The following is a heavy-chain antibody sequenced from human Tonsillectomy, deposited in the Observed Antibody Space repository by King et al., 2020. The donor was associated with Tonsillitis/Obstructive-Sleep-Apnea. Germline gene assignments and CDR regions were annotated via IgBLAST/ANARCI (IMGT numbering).Heavy chain of an antibody. D-gene: IGHD2-2*01. CDR1: GFTFSSYW. CDR3: AREMVVPAAGFDY. CDR2: IKQDGSEK. J-gene: IGHJ4*02. Sequence: VQLVESGGGLVQPEGSLRLSCAASGFTFSSYWMSWVRQAPGKGLEWVANIKQDGSEKYYVDSVKGRFTISRDNAKNSLYLQMNSLRAEDTAVYYCAREMVVPAAGFDYWGQGTLVTVSS. V-gene: IGHV3-7*04.